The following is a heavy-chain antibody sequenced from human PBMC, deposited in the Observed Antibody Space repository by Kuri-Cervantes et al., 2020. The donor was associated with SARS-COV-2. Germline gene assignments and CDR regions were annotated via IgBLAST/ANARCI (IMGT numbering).Heavy chain of an antibody. CDR3: ASQVDTAMAFDY. Sequence: GSLRLSCTVSGGSISSSSYYWGWIRQPPGKGLERIGSIYYSGSTYYNPSLKSRVTISVDTSKNQFSLKLSSVTAADTAVYYCASQVDTAMAFDYWGQGTLVTVSS. CDR1: GGSISSSSYY. J-gene: IGHJ4*02. CDR2: IYYSGST. D-gene: IGHD5-18*01. V-gene: IGHV4-39*01.